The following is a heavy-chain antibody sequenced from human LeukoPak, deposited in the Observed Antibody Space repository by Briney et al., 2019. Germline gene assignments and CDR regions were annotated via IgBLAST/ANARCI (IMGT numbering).Heavy chain of an antibody. CDR1: GFTFSSYW. Sequence: GGSLRLSCAASGFTFSSYWMSWVRQAPGKGLEWVAAISSDGTTTNYADSVKGRFTISRENTLYLQMDSLRAEDTATYYCAKTTLSPHRSSSGPRRGSFSYYYYMDVWGGGTTVTVSS. D-gene: IGHD6-6*01. CDR2: ISSDGTTT. V-gene: IGHV3-23*01. CDR3: AKTTLSPHRSSSGPRRGSFSYYYYMDV. J-gene: IGHJ6*03.